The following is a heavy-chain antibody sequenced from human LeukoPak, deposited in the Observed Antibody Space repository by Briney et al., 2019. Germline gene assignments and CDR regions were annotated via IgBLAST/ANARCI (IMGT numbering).Heavy chain of an antibody. J-gene: IGHJ4*02. V-gene: IGHV3-23*01. Sequence: GGSLRLSCAASGFIFSNYGMSWVRQAPGKGLEWVSAIGRSGSTTYYADSVKGRFTISGDNSKTTLYLQMNSLRADDTAVHYCAKIVAGLDYWGQGTLVTVSS. D-gene: IGHD2-15*01. CDR3: AKIVAGLDY. CDR1: GFIFSNYG. CDR2: IGRSGSTT.